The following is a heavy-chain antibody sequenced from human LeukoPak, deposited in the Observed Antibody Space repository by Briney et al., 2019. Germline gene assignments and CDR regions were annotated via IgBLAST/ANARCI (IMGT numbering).Heavy chain of an antibody. V-gene: IGHV3-9*03. CDR3: AKDSGSYSGYFDY. CDR1: GFTFDDYA. D-gene: IGHD1-26*01. J-gene: IGHJ4*02. Sequence: PGGSLRLSCAASGFTFDDYAMHWVRQAPGKGLEWVSGISWNSGSIGYADSVKGRFTISRDNAKNSLYLQMNSLRAEDMALYYCAKDSGSYSGYFDYWGQGTLVTVSS. CDR2: ISWNSGSI.